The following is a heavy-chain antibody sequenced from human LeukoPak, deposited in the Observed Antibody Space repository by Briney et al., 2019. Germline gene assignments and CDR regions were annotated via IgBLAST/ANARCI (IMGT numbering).Heavy chain of an antibody. D-gene: IGHD3-10*01. V-gene: IGHV3-23*01. CDR2: ISGSGGTT. Sequence: PGGSLRLSCAASGFTFNNYAMSWVRQAPGKGLEWVSVISGSGGTTYYADSVKGRFTISKDNSRNTLNLQMDSLRAEDTAVYYCARWGSGGLTLDYWGQGTLVTVSP. J-gene: IGHJ4*02. CDR3: ARWGSGGLTLDY. CDR1: GFTFNNYA.